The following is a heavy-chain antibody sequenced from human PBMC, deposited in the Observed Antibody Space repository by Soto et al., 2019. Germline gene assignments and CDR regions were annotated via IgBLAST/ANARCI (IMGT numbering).Heavy chain of an antibody. V-gene: IGHV3-66*01. CDR3: AREYSYGYYYYYGMDV. Sequence: EVQLVESGGGLVQPGGSLRLSCATSGFTVSSNYMSWVRQAPGKGLEWVSVIYSDGSRYYADSVKGRFTISRDNSKNTLYLQMNSLRAEDTAVYYCAREYSYGYYYYYGMDVWGQGTTVTVSS. J-gene: IGHJ6*02. D-gene: IGHD5-18*01. CDR2: IYSDGSR. CDR1: GFTVSSNY.